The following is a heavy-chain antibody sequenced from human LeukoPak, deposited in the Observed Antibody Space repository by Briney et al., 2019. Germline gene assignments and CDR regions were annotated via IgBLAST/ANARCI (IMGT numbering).Heavy chain of an antibody. CDR3: ARVIRGGYDSEPFDY. CDR2: ISYEGSNK. Sequence: GRSLRLSCAASGFTFSSYGMHWVRQAPGKGLEWVAVISYEGSNKYYADSVKGRFTISRDNSKNTLYLQMNSLRAEDTAVYYCARVIRGGYDSEPFDYWGQGTLVTVSS. V-gene: IGHV3-30*19. J-gene: IGHJ4*02. D-gene: IGHD5-12*01. CDR1: GFTFSSYG.